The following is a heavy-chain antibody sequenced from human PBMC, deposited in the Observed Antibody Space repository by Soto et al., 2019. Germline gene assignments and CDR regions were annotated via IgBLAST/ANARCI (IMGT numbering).Heavy chain of an antibody. Sequence: SLRLSCAASGFTFDDYAMHWVRQAPGKGLEWVSGISWNSGSIGYADSVKGRFTISRDNAKNSLYLQMNSLRAEDTALYYCAKDRGDSSGYIFYGMDVWGQGTTVTVSS. J-gene: IGHJ6*02. D-gene: IGHD3-22*01. CDR2: ISWNSGSI. CDR3: AKDRGDSSGYIFYGMDV. CDR1: GFTFDDYA. V-gene: IGHV3-9*01.